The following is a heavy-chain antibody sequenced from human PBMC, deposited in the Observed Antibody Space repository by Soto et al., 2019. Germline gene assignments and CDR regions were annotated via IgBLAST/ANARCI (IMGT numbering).Heavy chain of an antibody. Sequence: SLRLSCAASGFTFSSYAMHWVRQAPGKGLEWVAVISYDGSNKYYADSVKGRFTISRDNSKNTLYLQMNSLRAEDTAVYYCAREIISNSYGYFDYWGQGTLVTVSS. CDR3: AREIISNSYGYFDY. J-gene: IGHJ4*02. D-gene: IGHD5-18*01. V-gene: IGHV3-30-3*01. CDR1: GFTFSSYA. CDR2: ISYDGSNK.